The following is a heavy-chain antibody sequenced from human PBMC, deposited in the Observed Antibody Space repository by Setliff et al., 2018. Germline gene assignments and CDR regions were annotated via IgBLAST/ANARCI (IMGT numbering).Heavy chain of an antibody. CDR1: GGTFSNYG. CDR2: TIPMFGTR. Sequence: ASVKVSCKASGGTFSNYGISWVRQAPGQGLEWMGGTIPMFGTRNYARKFQGRVTIITDESTSTAYMQLTSLGSEDTAVYYCAREKVVVVSATSYHYYMDVWGKGTTVTVSS. V-gene: IGHV1-69*05. D-gene: IGHD2-15*01. CDR3: AREKVVVVSATSYHYYMDV. J-gene: IGHJ6*03.